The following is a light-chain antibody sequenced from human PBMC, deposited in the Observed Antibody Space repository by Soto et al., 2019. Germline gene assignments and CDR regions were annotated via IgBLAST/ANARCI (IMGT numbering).Light chain of an antibody. CDR2: ATS. Sequence: ETVMTQSPVTLSVSPGERATLSCRASQSVGGNVAWYQQKPGQAPRLLMYATSTRATGIPARFSGSGSGTEFTLTISSLQSEDSAVYFCQQRSNWPRTFGQGTKVDIK. V-gene: IGKV3-15*01. J-gene: IGKJ1*01. CDR3: QQRSNWPRT. CDR1: QSVGGN.